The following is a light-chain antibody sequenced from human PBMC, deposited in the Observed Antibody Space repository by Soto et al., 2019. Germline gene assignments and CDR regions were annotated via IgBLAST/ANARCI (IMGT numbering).Light chain of an antibody. Sequence: SVLKKSPSTSGVPGEGFTITCNGSSSNIGAGYDVHWYQQLPGTAPKLLIFANINRPSGVPDRFSGSKSDTSASLAITGLRAEDEADYYCQSYDSSLSGYVFGTGTKVTV. J-gene: IGLJ1*01. V-gene: IGLV1-40*01. CDR2: ANI. CDR3: QSYDSSLSGYV. CDR1: SSNIGAGYD.